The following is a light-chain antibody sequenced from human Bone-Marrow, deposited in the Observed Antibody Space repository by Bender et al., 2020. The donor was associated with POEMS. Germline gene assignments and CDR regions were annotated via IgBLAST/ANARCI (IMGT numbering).Light chain of an antibody. Sequence: QSALTQPASVSGSPGQSVTISCTGTSSDVGSYNLVSWYQQHPGKAPKVMIYEVRKRPSGVSNRFSGSKSGNTASLTVSGLQAEDEADYYCSSAAGGNKFVFGGGTRLTVL. CDR3: SSAAGGNKFV. V-gene: IGLV2-14*02. CDR2: EVR. CDR1: SSDVGSYNL. J-gene: IGLJ2*01.